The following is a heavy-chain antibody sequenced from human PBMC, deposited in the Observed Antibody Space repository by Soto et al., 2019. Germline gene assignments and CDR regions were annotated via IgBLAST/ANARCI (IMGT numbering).Heavy chain of an antibody. CDR2: IYSGGST. V-gene: IGHV3-66*01. D-gene: IGHD4-17*01. J-gene: IGHJ4*02. Sequence: GGSRRLSCAASGFTVSSNYMSWVRQAPGKGLEWVSVIYSGGSTYYADSVKGRFTISRDNSKNTLYLQMNSLRAEDTAVYYCAHRIYGDYGPDYWGQGTLVTVSS. CDR3: AHRIYGDYGPDY. CDR1: GFTVSSNY.